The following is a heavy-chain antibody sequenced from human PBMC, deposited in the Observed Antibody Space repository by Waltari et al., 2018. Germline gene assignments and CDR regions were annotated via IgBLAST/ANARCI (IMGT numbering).Heavy chain of an antibody. V-gene: IGHV1-2*06. D-gene: IGHD3-3*01. CDR1: GSTFTGYY. CDR3: ARYPTTYYDFWSGYFPFDY. CDR2: INPNSGGT. J-gene: IGHJ4*02. Sequence: QVQLVQSGAEVKKPGASVKVSCKASGSTFTGYYMHWVRQAPGQGLEWMGRINPNSGGTNYAQKFQGRVTMTRDTSISTAYMELSRLRSDDTAVYYCARYPTTYYDFWSGYFPFDYWGQGTLVTVSS.